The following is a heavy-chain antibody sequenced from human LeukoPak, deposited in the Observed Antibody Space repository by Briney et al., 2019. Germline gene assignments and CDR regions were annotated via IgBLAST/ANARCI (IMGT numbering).Heavy chain of an antibody. J-gene: IGHJ4*02. Sequence: GESLQISCQGSGSTFTSYWIGWVRQLPGKGLEWIGIIYPGDSDTRYSPSFHGQVTISADKSISTAYLQWSSLKASDSAMYYCARLRDGYIDNWGQGTLVTVSS. D-gene: IGHD5-24*01. V-gene: IGHV5-51*01. CDR3: ARLRDGYIDN. CDR1: GSTFTSYW. CDR2: IYPGDSDT.